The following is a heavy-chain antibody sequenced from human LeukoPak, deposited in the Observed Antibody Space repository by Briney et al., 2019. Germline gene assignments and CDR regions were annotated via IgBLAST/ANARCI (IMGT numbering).Heavy chain of an antibody. Sequence: GGSLRLSCAASGFTFSDYYMSWIRQAPGKGLEWVSYISSSSSYRKYADSVKGRFTISRDNAKNSLYLQMNSLRTEDTAVYYCARAPPIGATYSFDFWGQGILVSVSS. CDR1: GFTFSDYY. CDR2: ISSSSSYR. J-gene: IGHJ4*02. D-gene: IGHD2/OR15-2a*01. V-gene: IGHV3-11*05. CDR3: ARAPPIGATYSFDF.